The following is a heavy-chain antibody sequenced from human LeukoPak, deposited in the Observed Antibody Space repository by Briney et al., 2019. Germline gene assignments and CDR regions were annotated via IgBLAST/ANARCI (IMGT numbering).Heavy chain of an antibody. V-gene: IGHV1-46*01. D-gene: IGHD3-3*01. Sequence: GASVKVSCKASGYTFTSYYMHWVRQAPGQGLEWMVIINPSGGSTRYAQKFQGRVTMTRDTSTSTVYMELSSLRSEDTAVYYCAREGHLTIFGAGRGYYFDYWGQGTLVTVSS. CDR2: INPSGGST. J-gene: IGHJ4*02. CDR1: GYTFTSYY. CDR3: AREGHLTIFGAGRGYYFDY.